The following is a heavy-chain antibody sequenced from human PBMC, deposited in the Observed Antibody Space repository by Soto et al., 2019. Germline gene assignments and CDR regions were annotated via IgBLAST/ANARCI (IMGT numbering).Heavy chain of an antibody. CDR2: ISGSGGST. V-gene: IGHV3-23*01. Sequence: PGGSLRLSCAASGFTFSSYAMSWVRQAPGKGLEWVSAISGSGGSTYYADSVKGRFTISRDNSKNTLYLQMNSLRAEDTAVYYCAESPAYYYDSSGYPSYYYGMDVWGQGTTVTVSS. CDR1: GFTFSSYA. J-gene: IGHJ6*02. D-gene: IGHD3-22*01. CDR3: AESPAYYYDSSGYPSYYYGMDV.